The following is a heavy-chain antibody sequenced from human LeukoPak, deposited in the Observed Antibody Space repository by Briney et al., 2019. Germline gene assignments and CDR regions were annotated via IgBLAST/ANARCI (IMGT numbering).Heavy chain of an antibody. V-gene: IGHV3-7*01. D-gene: IGHD1-26*01. J-gene: IGHJ4*02. Sequence: GGSLRLSCAASGFNVSNNYMTWVRQAPGKGLEWVANIKQDGSEKYYVDSVKGRFTISRDNAKNSLYLQMNSLRAEDTAVYYCARDGSYYSFDYWGQGTLVTVSS. CDR2: IKQDGSEK. CDR3: ARDGSYYSFDY. CDR1: GFNVSNNY.